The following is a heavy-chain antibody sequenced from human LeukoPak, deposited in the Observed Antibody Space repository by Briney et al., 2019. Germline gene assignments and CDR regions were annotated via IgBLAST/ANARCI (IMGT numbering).Heavy chain of an antibody. J-gene: IGHJ3*01. CDR2: IYPGDSGP. D-gene: IGHD1-26*01. CDR1: GYSFTSYC. CDR3: GMSGDRVPLQDDVFDV. V-gene: IGHV5-51*01. Sequence: GESLKISSKVSGYSFTSYCIGWVRQMPGKGREWLGIIYPGDSGPTYSPSFQGQVTISVDKSINTAYLQWSILQSSDTAMYYCGMSGDRVPLQDDVFDVWGQGTMVTVST.